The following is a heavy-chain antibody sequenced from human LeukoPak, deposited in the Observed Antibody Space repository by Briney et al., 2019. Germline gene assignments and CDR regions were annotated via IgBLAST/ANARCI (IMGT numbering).Heavy chain of an antibody. CDR3: ARGAYYDSSGYSNGMDV. CDR1: GGSFSGYY. J-gene: IGHJ6*02. D-gene: IGHD3-22*01. CDR2: INHSGST. V-gene: IGHV4-34*01. Sequence: SSETLSLTCAVYGGSFSGYYWSWIRQPPGKGLEWIGGINHSGSTNYNPSLKSRVTISVDTSKNQFSLKLSSVTAADTAVYYCARGAYYDSSGYSNGMDVWGQGTTVTVSS.